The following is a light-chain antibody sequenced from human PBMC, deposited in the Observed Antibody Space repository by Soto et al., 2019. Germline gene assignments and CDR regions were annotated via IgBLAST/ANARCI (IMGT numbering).Light chain of an antibody. V-gene: IGKV3-20*01. CDR2: GAS. Sequence: EIVLTQSPGTLSLSPGERATLSCRASQSVTSSYLAWYQQKPGQAPRLLIYGASSRATGIPARFSDSGSGTDFTLTINSLKPEDFAVYYCQQYGSSPRTFGQGTKLEIK. J-gene: IGKJ2*01. CDR1: QSVTSSY. CDR3: QQYGSSPRT.